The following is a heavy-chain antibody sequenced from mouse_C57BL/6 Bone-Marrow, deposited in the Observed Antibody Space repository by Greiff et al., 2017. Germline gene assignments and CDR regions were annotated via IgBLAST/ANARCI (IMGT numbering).Heavy chain of an antibody. J-gene: IGHJ4*01. CDR2: INPGSGGT. Sequence: QVQLQQSGAELVRPGTSVKVSCKASGYAFTNYLIEWVKQRPGQGLEWIGVINPGSGGTNYNEKFKGKATLTADKSSSTAYMQLSSLTSEDSAVYCCATMSWLLPLVDYWGQGTSVTVSS. V-gene: IGHV1-54*01. CDR3: ATMSWLLPLVDY. CDR1: GYAFTNYL. D-gene: IGHD2-3*01.